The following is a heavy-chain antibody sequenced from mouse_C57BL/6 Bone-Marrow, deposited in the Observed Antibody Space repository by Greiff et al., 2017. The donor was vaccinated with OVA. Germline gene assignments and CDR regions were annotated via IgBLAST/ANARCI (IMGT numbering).Heavy chain of an antibody. V-gene: IGHV1-19*01. J-gene: IGHJ3*01. CDR2: INPYNGGT. D-gene: IGHD2-3*01. Sequence: EVQLQQSGPVLVKPGASVKMSCKASGYTFTDYYMNWVKQSHGKSLEWIGVINPYNGGTSYNQKFKGKATLTVDKSSSTAYMELNSLTSEDSAVYYCARDGYLLAYWGQGTLVTVSA. CDR3: ARDGYLLAY. CDR1: GYTFTDYY.